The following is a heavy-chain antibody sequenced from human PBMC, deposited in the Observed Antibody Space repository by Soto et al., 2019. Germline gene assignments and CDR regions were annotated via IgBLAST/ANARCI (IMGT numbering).Heavy chain of an antibody. Sequence: GESLKISCQGSGYRFTNYWIGWVRQMPGKGLEWMGIIYPGDSDTRYSPSFQGQVTISADKSISTAYLQWSSLKASDTAMYYCARRPHRSCGRAFDTWGQGTMVTPSS. D-gene: IGHD6-13*01. CDR2: IYPGDSDT. CDR3: ARRPHRSCGRAFDT. CDR1: GYRFTNYW. V-gene: IGHV5-51*01. J-gene: IGHJ3*02.